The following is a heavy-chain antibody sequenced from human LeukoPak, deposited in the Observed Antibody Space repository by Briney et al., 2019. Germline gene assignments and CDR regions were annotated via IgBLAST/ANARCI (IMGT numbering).Heavy chain of an antibody. CDR2: INPNSGGT. D-gene: IGHD6-6*01. Sequence: ASVKVSCKASGYTFTGYYMHWGRQAPGQGLEGMGWINPNSGGTNYAQTFQGRVTMTRDTSISTAYMELSRLRSDDTAVYYCARETDGSSSPSYWGQGTLVTVSS. CDR3: ARETDGSSSPSY. V-gene: IGHV1-2*02. J-gene: IGHJ4*02. CDR1: GYTFTGYY.